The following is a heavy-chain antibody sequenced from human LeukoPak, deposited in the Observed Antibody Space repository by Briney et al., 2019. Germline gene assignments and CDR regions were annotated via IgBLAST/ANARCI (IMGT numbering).Heavy chain of an antibody. V-gene: IGHV3-7*01. CDR3: ARDSPVAGTFDY. CDR1: GFTFSTSW. Sequence: GGSLRLSCAASGFTFSTSWMHWVRQAPGKGLEWVANIKEDGSEKYHADSVKGRFSISRDNAKNSLYLQMNSLRAEDTAVYYCARDSPVAGTFDYWGQGTLVTVSS. D-gene: IGHD6-19*01. J-gene: IGHJ4*02. CDR2: IKEDGSEK.